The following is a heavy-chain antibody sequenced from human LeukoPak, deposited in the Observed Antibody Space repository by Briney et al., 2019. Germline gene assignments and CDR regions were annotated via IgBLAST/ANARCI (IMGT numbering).Heavy chain of an antibody. CDR2: ISYNRGT. V-gene: IGHV4-59*13. D-gene: IGHD1-26*01. Sequence: SETLSLTCIVSGGSITSYFWSWIRQSPRKGLEWIGYISYNRGTNYNPSLKSRVTISTDTSKNQFSLKLNSVTAADTAVYYCARGGRYGSGSYSSQGYFDYWGQGSLVTVSS. CDR1: GGSITSYF. CDR3: ARGGRYGSGSYSSQGYFDY. J-gene: IGHJ4*02.